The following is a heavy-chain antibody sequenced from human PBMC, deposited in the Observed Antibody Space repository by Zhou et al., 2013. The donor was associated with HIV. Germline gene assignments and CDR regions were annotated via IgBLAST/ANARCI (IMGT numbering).Heavy chain of an antibody. CDR1: GYTFTGYY. Sequence: QVQLVQSGAEVKKPGASVKVSCKASGYTFTGYYMHWVRQAPGQGLEWMGWINPNSGGTNYAQKFQGRVTMTRDTSISTAYMELSRLRSDDTAVYYCARDIAVAAKGWYFDLVGPWHPGHCPPQ. J-gene: IGHJ2*01. CDR2: INPNSGGT. CDR3: ARDIAVAAKGWYFDL. D-gene: IGHD6-19*01. V-gene: IGHV1-2*02.